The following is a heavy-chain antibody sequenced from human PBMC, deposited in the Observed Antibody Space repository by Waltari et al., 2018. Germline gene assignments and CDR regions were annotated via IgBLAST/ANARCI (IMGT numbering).Heavy chain of an antibody. V-gene: IGHV3-53*01. CDR1: GFTVSSNY. CDR3: ARGSHLTYYDFWSGYYTPYFDY. J-gene: IGHJ4*02. CDR2: IYSGGST. Sequence: EVQLVESGGGLLQPGGSLSLSCAASGFTVSSNYMSWVRQPPGKGLEWVAVIYSGGSTYYADSVKGRFTISRDNSKNTLYLQMNSLRAEDTAVYYCARGSHLTYYDFWSGYYTPYFDYWGQGTLVTVSS. D-gene: IGHD3-3*01.